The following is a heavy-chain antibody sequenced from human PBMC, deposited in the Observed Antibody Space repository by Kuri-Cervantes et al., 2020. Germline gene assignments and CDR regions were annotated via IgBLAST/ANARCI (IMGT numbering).Heavy chain of an antibody. J-gene: IGHJ4*02. D-gene: IGHD6-19*01. CDR1: GGTFSSYA. V-gene: IGHV1-69*13. Sequence: SVNVSCKASGGTFSSYAISWVRQAPGQGLEWMGGIIPIFGTANYAQKFQGRVTITADESTSTAYMALSSLRSEDKAVYYCARGEQWLVRVGFDYWGQGTLVTVSS. CDR3: ARGEQWLVRVGFDY. CDR2: IIPIFGTA.